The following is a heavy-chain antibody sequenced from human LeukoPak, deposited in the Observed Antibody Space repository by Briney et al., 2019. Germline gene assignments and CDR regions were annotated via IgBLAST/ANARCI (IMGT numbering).Heavy chain of an antibody. V-gene: IGHV4-4*07. Sequence: PSETLSLTCTVSGGSISSYYWSWIRQPAGKGLEWIGRIYTSGSTNYNPSLKSRVTMSVDTSKNQFSLKLSSVTAADTAVYYCARVLLGVGPYYFDYWGQGTLVTVSS. J-gene: IGHJ4*02. D-gene: IGHD3-3*01. CDR1: GGSISSYY. CDR2: IYTSGST. CDR3: ARVLLGVGPYYFDY.